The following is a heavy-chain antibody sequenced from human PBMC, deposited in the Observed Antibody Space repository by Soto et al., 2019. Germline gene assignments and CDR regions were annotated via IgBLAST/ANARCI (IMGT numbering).Heavy chain of an antibody. V-gene: IGHV6-1*01. D-gene: IGHD3-9*01. CDR2: TYYRSKWYN. CDR3: ARDLYDILTGPRRYYFDY. CDR1: GDSVSSNSAA. Sequence: SQTLSLTCAISGDSVSSNSAAWNWIRQSPSRGLEWLGRTYYRSKWYNDYAVSVKSRITINPDTSKNQFSLQLNSVTPEDTAVYYCARDLYDILTGPRRYYFDYWGQGTLVTVSS. J-gene: IGHJ4*02.